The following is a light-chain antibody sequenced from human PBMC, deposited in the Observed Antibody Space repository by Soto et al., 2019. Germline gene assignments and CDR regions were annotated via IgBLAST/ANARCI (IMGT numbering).Light chain of an antibody. Sequence: EIVLMQSPGTLSLSPCERATLSCRASQSVSRSYLAWYQQKPGQAPRLLIYGASSRATGIPDRFSGSGSGTEFTLTISSLQPDDFATYYCQHYNSYSEAFGQGTKVDIK. CDR1: QSVSRSY. J-gene: IGKJ1*01. V-gene: IGKV3-20*01. CDR2: GAS. CDR3: QHYNSYSEA.